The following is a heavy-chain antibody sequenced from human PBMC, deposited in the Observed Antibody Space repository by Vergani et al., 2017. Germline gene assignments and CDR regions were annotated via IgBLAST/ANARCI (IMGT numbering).Heavy chain of an antibody. V-gene: IGHV1-69*12. CDR2: ITPFFPTG. CDR3: ARGSRAEGGSGPDK. Sequence: QVQLVQSGAEVKKPGSSVKVSCKASGGTFNIYSVSWLRQAPGQGPEWMGGITPFFPTGHYAQKFQGRVTITADESATTVYMELSSLRSEDTAVYYCARGSRAEGGSGPDKWGQGTMVTVSS. CDR1: GGTFNIYS. D-gene: IGHD6-13*01. J-gene: IGHJ4*02.